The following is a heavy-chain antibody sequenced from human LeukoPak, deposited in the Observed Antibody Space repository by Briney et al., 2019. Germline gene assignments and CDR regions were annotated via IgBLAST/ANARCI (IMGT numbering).Heavy chain of an antibody. CDR2: MSPDDGFT. D-gene: IGHD3-3*01. J-gene: IGHJ5*02. Sequence: ASVKVSCKSSADTLSGDDVHWVRQAPGQGLEWLGWMSPDDGFTGYAQDFQGRLTMTTDTTINTVFMELSGLKSEDTAVYYCATESAITISGVVFHYFDPWGQETLVTVSS. CDR1: ADTLSGDD. CDR3: ATESAITISGVVFHYFDP. V-gene: IGHV1-8*01.